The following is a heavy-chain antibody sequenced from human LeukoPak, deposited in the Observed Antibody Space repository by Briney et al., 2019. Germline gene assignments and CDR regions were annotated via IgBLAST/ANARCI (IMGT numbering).Heavy chain of an antibody. CDR2: ISVSGAGT. V-gene: IGHV3-23*01. D-gene: IGHD2-21*02. CDR3: AKVDPASVTGGVFYYYYYMDV. Sequence: GGSPRLSCAASGFTFTNHVITWVRQTPGKGLEWVSGISVSGAGTFYAESVKGRFTISRGNSKTTLSLQMNSLRAEDTAIYYCAKVDPASVTGGVFYYYYYMDVWGKGTTVTVSS. J-gene: IGHJ6*03. CDR1: GFTFTNHV.